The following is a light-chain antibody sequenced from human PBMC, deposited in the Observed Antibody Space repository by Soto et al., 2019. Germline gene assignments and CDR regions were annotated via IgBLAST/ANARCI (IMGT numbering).Light chain of an antibody. V-gene: IGLV2-14*01. CDR3: SSYTSSSTLHWV. Sequence: QSALTQPASVSGSPGQSITISCTGTSSDVGGYNYVSWNQQHPGKAPKLMIYEVSNRPSGVSNRFSGSKSGNTASLTISGLQAEDEADYYCSSYTSSSTLHWVFGGGTKLTVL. J-gene: IGLJ3*02. CDR2: EVS. CDR1: SSDVGGYNY.